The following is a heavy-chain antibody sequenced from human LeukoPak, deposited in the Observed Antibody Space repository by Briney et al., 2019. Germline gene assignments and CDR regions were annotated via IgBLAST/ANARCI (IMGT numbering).Heavy chain of an antibody. CDR1: GGSISSYY. CDR3: ARDHDYGDYFDY. J-gene: IGHJ4*02. CDR2: IYYSGST. D-gene: IGHD4-17*01. V-gene: IGHV4-59*01. Sequence: SETLSLTCTVSGGSISSYYWSWIRQPPGKGLEWIGYIYYSGSTNYNPSLKSRVTISVDTSKNQFSLKLSSVTAAGTAVYYCARDHDYGDYFDYWGQGTLVTVSS.